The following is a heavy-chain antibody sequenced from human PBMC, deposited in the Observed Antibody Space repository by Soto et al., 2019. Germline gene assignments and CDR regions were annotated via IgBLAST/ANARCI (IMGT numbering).Heavy chain of an antibody. CDR3: ARAEFNSVWFPFDS. CDR2: IYYTGST. Sequence: QVRLQESSPGLVKPSQTLSLTCTVSGVSINSGDNFWSWIRQPPGKGLEWMGYIYYTGSTYYNPSLNRRITMSVDMSKNQFSLRLTSVTAADTALYFCARAEFNSVWFPFDSWGQGAPVTVSS. D-gene: IGHD6-19*01. V-gene: IGHV4-30-4*01. J-gene: IGHJ4*02. CDR1: GVSINSGDNF.